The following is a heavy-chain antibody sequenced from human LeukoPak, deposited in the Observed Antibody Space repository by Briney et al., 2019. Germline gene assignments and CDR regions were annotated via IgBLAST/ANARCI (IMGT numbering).Heavy chain of an antibody. CDR3: AREGSIAARPDDAFDI. Sequence: SETLSLTCTVSGGSISSYYWGWIRQPPGKGLEWIGSIYYSGSTYYNPSLKSRVTISVDTSKNQFSLKLSSVTAADTAVYYCAREGSIAARPDDAFDIWGQGTMVTVSS. J-gene: IGHJ3*02. CDR2: IYYSGST. D-gene: IGHD6-6*01. CDR1: GGSISSYY. V-gene: IGHV4-39*02.